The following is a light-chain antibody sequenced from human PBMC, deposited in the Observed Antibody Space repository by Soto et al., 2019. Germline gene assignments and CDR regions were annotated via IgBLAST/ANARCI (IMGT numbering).Light chain of an antibody. CDR2: DVS. CDR3: SSFTSRHTYV. CDR1: SSDIGGYNY. Sequence: QSALTQPASVSGSPGQSTTISCTGTSSDIGGYNYVSWYQQLPGEAPKLIIYDVSDRPSGVSTRFSGSKSGNTASLTISGLQAEDEGDYYCSSFTSRHTYVFGTGT. V-gene: IGLV2-14*01. J-gene: IGLJ1*01.